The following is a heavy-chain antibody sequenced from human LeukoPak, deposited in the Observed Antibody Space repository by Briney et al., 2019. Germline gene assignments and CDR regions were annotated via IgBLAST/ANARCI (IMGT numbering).Heavy chain of an antibody. V-gene: IGHV1-8*01. Sequence: ASVKVSCKASGYTFTSYDINWVRQATGQGLEWMGWMNPNSGNTGYAQKFRGRVTMTRNTSISTAYMELSSLRSEDTAVYYCARESRVWFGESPQGIDYWGQGTLVTVSS. CDR3: ARESRVWFGESPQGIDY. J-gene: IGHJ4*02. CDR1: GYTFTSYD. D-gene: IGHD3-10*01. CDR2: MNPNSGNT.